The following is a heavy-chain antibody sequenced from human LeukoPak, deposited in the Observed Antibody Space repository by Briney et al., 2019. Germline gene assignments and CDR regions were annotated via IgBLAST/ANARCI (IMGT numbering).Heavy chain of an antibody. J-gene: IGHJ4*02. CDR1: GFTFSDYY. CDR3: ARDKSQLLLFDY. CDR2: ISSSGSTI. V-gene: IGHV3-11*01. Sequence: GGSLRLSCAASGFTFSDYYMSWIRQAPGKGLEWVSYISSSGSTIYYADSVKGRFTISKDNAKNSLYLQINSLRAEDTAVYYCARDKSQLLLFDYWGQGTLVTVSS. D-gene: IGHD2-2*01.